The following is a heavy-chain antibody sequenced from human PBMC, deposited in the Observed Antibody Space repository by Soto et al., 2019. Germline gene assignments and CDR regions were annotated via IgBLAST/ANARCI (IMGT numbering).Heavy chain of an antibody. CDR1: GGSFSGYS. D-gene: IGHD3-9*01. Sequence: QVQLQQWGAGLLKPSETLSLTCAVYGGSFSGYSWSWIRQPPGKGLEWIGEINHSGSTNYNPSLKSRVTISVDTSKNHFSLKLSSVTAADTAVYYCARLLNFDWFPFDPWGQGALVTVSS. V-gene: IGHV4-34*01. CDR3: ARLLNFDWFPFDP. CDR2: INHSGST. J-gene: IGHJ5*02.